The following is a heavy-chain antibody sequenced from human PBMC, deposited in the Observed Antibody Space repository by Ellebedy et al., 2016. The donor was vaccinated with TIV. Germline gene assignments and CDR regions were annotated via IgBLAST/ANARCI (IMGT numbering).Heavy chain of an antibody. CDR3: ARSYYGSGSYPAY. D-gene: IGHD3-10*01. CDR1: GFTFSSYA. Sequence: GESLKISCAASGFTFSSYAMSWVRQAPGKGLEWVSYISSSSSTIYYADSVKGRFTISRDNAKNSLYLQMNSLRDEDTAVYYCARSYYGSGSYPAYWGQGTLVTVSS. CDR2: ISSSSSTI. V-gene: IGHV3-48*02. J-gene: IGHJ4*02.